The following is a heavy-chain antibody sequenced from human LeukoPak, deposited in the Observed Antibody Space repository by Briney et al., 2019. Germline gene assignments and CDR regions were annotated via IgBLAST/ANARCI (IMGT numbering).Heavy chain of an antibody. Sequence: PGGSLRLSCAASGVTFSSYEMNWVRQAPGKGLEWVSYISSSGSTIYYADSVKGRFTISRDNAKNSMYLQMNSLSAEDTAVYYCARAPYYFDSNWGQGTLVTVSS. V-gene: IGHV3-48*03. CDR3: ARAPYYFDSN. CDR2: ISSSGSTI. J-gene: IGHJ4*02. CDR1: GVTFSSYE.